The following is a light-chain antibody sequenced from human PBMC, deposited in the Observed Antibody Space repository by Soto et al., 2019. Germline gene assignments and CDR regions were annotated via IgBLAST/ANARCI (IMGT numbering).Light chain of an antibody. CDR3: QEYGSRPTT. CDR1: QSVRSSY. V-gene: IGKV3-20*01. J-gene: IGKJ1*01. Sequence: EIVLTQSPGTLSLSTGERATLSCRASQSVRSSYLAWDQQKPGQAPRLLIDGASSRDTGIPDRFSGSGAGTDFAITISRLELEDSAVYYCQEYGSRPTTFGQVNKV. CDR2: GAS.